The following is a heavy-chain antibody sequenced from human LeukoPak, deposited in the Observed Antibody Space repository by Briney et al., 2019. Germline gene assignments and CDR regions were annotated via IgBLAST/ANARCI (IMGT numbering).Heavy chain of an antibody. CDR3: ARDRGGDGNWYFDL. CDR2: ISYDGSNK. J-gene: IGHJ2*01. D-gene: IGHD3-16*01. Sequence: GRSLRLSCAASGFTFSSYAMHWVRQAPGKGLEWVAVISYDGSNKYYADSVKGRFTISRDNSKNTLYLQMNSLRAKDTAVYYCARDRGGDGNWYFDLWGRGTLVTVSS. V-gene: IGHV3-30*04. CDR1: GFTFSSYA.